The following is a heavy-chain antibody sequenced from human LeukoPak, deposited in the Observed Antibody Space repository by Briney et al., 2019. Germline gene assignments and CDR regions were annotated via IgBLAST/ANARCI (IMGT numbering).Heavy chain of an antibody. Sequence: GGSLRLSCAASGFTFSSYWMSWVRQAPGKGLEWVANIKQDEREKYYVDSVKGRFSISRDNAKNSVYLQMDSLRAEDTAVYYCARDAWRDRYFDYWGQGTLVTASS. J-gene: IGHJ4*02. D-gene: IGHD1-1*01. CDR2: IKQDEREK. CDR3: ARDAWRDRYFDY. CDR1: GFTFSSYW. V-gene: IGHV3-7*01.